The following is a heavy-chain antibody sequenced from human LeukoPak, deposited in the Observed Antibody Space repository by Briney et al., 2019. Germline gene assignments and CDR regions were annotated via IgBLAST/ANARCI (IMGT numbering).Heavy chain of an antibody. Sequence: GGSLRLSCAASGFTFSNCGMHWVRQAPGKGLEWVAFTRYDGSNKYYADSVKGRFTISRDNPKNTLYLQMNSLRVEDTAVYYCAKDHSSAIEYWGQGTLVTVSS. D-gene: IGHD5-18*01. CDR1: GFTFSNCG. J-gene: IGHJ4*02. CDR2: TRYDGSNK. V-gene: IGHV3-30*02. CDR3: AKDHSSAIEY.